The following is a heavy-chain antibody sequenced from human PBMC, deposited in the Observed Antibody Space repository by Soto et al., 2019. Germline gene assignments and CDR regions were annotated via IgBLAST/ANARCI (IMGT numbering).Heavy chain of an antibody. V-gene: IGHV4-61*08. CDR3: ARDRAARANDAFDI. Sequence: SETLSRTCTVSGGSVSSGVYYWSWIRQPPGKGLEWIGYIYYSGSTNYNPSLKSRVTISVDTSKNQFSLKLSSVTAADTAVYYCARDRAARANDAFDIWGQGTMVTVSS. CDR2: IYYSGST. J-gene: IGHJ3*02. CDR1: GGSVSSGVYY. D-gene: IGHD6-6*01.